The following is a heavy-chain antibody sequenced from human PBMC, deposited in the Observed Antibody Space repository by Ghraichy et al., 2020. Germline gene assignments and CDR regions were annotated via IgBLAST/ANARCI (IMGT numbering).Heavy chain of an antibody. CDR2: LNPNSGAT. CDR1: GYMFTGYY. CDR3: ARGDAGTVTTGVY. J-gene: IGHJ4*02. Sequence: ASVKVSCKASGYMFTGYYIHWVRQAPGQGLQWMGWLNPNSGATNYAQRFQGRVTMTRDTSISTAYMELIRLSSDDTAVYYCARGDAGTVTTGVYWGQGTLVTV. D-gene: IGHD4-17*01. V-gene: IGHV1-2*02.